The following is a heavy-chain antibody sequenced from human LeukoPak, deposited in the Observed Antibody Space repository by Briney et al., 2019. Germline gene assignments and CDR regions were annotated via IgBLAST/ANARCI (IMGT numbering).Heavy chain of an antibody. CDR1: GFTFDDYT. CDR3: AKDVGRYGTMGYFDS. Sequence: GGSLRLSCAASGFTFDDYTMHWVRQAPGKGLEWVSLITWDGVNTFYADSVKGRFTISRDNSKDSLYLQMNSLTSEDTAFYYCAKDVGRYGTMGYFDSWGQGTLVTVSS. D-gene: IGHD1-1*01. CDR2: ITWDGVNT. V-gene: IGHV3-43*01. J-gene: IGHJ4*02.